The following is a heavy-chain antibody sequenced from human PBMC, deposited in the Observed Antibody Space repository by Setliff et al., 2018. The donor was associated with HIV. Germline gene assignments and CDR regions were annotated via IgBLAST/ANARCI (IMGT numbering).Heavy chain of an antibody. CDR1: GDSVSSASYY. V-gene: IGHV4-61*01. CDR3: ASEAWTSYRGSSGYDYYYMDV. Sequence: SETLSLTCTVSGDSVSSASYYWSWIRQPPGKGLEWIGYIYYSGTTKYNPSLKSRVTIAVDTSKNQFSRKLSSVTAADTAVYYCASEAWTSYRGSSGYDYYYMDVWGKGTTVTVSS. D-gene: IGHD6-6*01. CDR2: IYYSGTT. J-gene: IGHJ6*03.